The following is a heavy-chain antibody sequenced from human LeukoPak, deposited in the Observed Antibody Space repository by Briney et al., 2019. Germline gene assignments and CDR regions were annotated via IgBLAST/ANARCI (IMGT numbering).Heavy chain of an antibody. CDR1: GGTFSSYA. Sequence: ASVKVSCKASGGTFSSYAISWVRQATGQGLEWMGWMNPNSGNTGYAQKFQGRVTMTRNTSISTAYMELSSLRSEDTAVYYCARGSKSSSWYVYYYYYYMDVWGKGTTVTISS. CDR3: ARGSKSSSWYVYYYYYYMDV. J-gene: IGHJ6*03. D-gene: IGHD6-13*01. V-gene: IGHV1-8*02. CDR2: MNPNSGNT.